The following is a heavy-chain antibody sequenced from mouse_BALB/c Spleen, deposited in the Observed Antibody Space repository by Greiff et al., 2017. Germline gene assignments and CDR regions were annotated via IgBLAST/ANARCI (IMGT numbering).Heavy chain of an antibody. J-gene: IGHJ4*01. Sequence: VQLQQSGAELVRPGALVKLSCKASGFNIKDYYMHWVKQRPEQGLEWIGWIDPENGNTIYDPKFQGKASITADTSSNTAYLQLSSLTSEDTAVYYCARGGYDGYYYAMDYWGQGTSVTVSS. CDR2: IDPENGNT. D-gene: IGHD2-14*01. V-gene: IGHV14-1*02. CDR1: GFNIKDYY. CDR3: ARGGYDGYYYAMDY.